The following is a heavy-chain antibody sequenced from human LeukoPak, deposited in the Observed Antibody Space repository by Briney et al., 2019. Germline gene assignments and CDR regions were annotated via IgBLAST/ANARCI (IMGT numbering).Heavy chain of an antibody. V-gene: IGHV4-59*01. CDR2: IYYSGST. J-gene: IGHJ3*02. CDR3: ARKRQVYGSGSYLDAFDI. Sequence: PSETLSLTCTVSGGSISSYYWSWIRQPPGKGLEWIGYIYYSGSTNYNPPLKSRVTISVDTSKNQFSLKLSSVTAADTAVYYCARKRQVYGSGSYLDAFDIWGQGTMVTVSS. D-gene: IGHD3-10*01. CDR1: GGSISSYY.